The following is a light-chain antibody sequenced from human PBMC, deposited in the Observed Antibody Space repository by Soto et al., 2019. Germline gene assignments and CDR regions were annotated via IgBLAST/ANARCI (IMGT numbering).Light chain of an antibody. V-gene: IGLV1-47*01. CDR1: SSNIGSNY. CDR3: AVWDDSLSGRV. CDR2: RNN. J-gene: IGLJ3*02. Sequence: QSVLTQPPSASGTPGQRVTISCSGSSSNIGSNYVSWHQQFPGTAPKLLIHRNNQRPSGVPDRFSGSKSGTSASLAISGLRSEDEADYYCAVWDDSLSGRVFGGGTKVTVL.